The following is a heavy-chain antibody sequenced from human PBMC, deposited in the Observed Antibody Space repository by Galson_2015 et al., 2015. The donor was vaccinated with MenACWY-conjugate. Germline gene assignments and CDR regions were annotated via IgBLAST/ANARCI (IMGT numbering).Heavy chain of an antibody. V-gene: IGHV5-51*01. CDR3: ARPPPGGRGMDV. CDR2: ISPGDSNT. CDR1: GYSFPTYW. D-gene: IGHD1-26*01. J-gene: IGHJ6*02. Sequence: QSGAEVKKPGESLKISCTTTGYSFPTYWIAWVRKMPGTGLEWMGLISPGDSNTRYSPSFQGQVTISADKSISTAYLQWSSLKASDTAMYYCARPPPGGRGMDVWGQGTTVTVSS.